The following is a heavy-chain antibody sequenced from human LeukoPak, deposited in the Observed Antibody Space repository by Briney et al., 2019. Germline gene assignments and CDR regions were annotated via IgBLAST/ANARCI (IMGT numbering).Heavy chain of an antibody. CDR1: GFTFSNYW. V-gene: IGHV3-7*01. J-gene: IGHJ4*02. Sequence: GGSLRLSCAASGFTFSNYWMCWVRQAPGKGLEWVANIKQDGSEKNYVDSVKGRFIISRDNAKNSLYLQMNSLRAEDTAVYYCARWAAGSGDYWGQGTLLTVSS. CDR3: ARWAAGSGDY. CDR2: IKQDGSEK. D-gene: IGHD6-13*01.